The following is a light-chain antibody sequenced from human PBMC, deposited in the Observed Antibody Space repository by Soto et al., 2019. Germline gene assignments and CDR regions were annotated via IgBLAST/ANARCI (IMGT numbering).Light chain of an antibody. CDR3: QSYDSSLSGSVV. Sequence: QPVLTQPPSVSGAPGQRVTISCTGSSSNIGAGYDVHWYQQLPGTAPRLLIYGNSNRPSGVPDRFSGSKSGTSASLAITGLQAEDEADYYRQSYDSSLSGSVVFGGGTQLTVL. J-gene: IGLJ2*01. CDR2: GNS. CDR1: SSNIGAGYD. V-gene: IGLV1-40*01.